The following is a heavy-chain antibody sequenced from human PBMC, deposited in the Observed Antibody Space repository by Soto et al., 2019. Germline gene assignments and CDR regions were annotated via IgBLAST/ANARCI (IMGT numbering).Heavy chain of an antibody. D-gene: IGHD1-26*01. V-gene: IGHV4-4*02. CDR2: IYHSGST. Sequence: QVQLQESGPGLVKPSGTLSLTCGVFGGSISNSNGWTWVRQPPGKGLEWIGEIYHSGSTNYNSSLMSRVTISLDKVNNQFSLKLTSVTAAATAVYYCAHRPIVGAAIWGQGTLVTVSS. CDR1: GGSISNSNG. CDR3: AHRPIVGAAI. J-gene: IGHJ4*02.